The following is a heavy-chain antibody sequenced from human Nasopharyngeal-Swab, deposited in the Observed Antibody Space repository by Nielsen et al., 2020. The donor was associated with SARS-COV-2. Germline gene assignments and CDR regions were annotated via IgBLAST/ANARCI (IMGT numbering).Heavy chain of an antibody. V-gene: IGHV6-1*01. J-gene: IGHJ6*02. CDR2: TYYRSTWSS. D-gene: IGHD1-1*01. CDR1: GDSVSSIAAT. Sequence: SQTLSLTCAISGDSVSSIAATWNWIRQSPSRGLEWLGRTYYRSTWSSDYGVSVKSRISINPDTPKNQFSMQLNSVTPEDTAVYYCARAYNSGLDVWGQGTTVTVSS. CDR3: ARAYNSGLDV.